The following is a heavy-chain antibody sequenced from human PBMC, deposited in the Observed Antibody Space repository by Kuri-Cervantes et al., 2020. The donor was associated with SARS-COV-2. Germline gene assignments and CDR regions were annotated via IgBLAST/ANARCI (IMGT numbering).Heavy chain of an antibody. CDR2: TFYRSKWHN. J-gene: IGHJ4*02. D-gene: IGHD6-19*01. CDR1: GDSVSCNSAA. CDR3: AEGSSGRDY. Sequence: SQTLSLTCSISGDSVSCNSAAWSWIRQSPSRGLEWLGRTFYRSKWHNDYAVSVKGRITISPDTSKNQFSLRLNSVTPEDTAVYYCAEGSSGRDYWGQGTLVTVSS. V-gene: IGHV6-1*01.